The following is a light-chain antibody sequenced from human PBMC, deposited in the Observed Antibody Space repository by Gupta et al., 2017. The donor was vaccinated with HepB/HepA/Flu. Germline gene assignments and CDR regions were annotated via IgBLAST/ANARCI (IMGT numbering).Light chain of an antibody. CDR2: DDS. CDR1: KIGSKS. CDR3: QVWDSSSDQ. Sequence: SYVLTQPPSVSVAPGKTARITCGGNKIGSKSVHWYQQKPGQAPVLVVYDDSDRPSGIPERFSGSNSGNTATLTISRVDAGDEADYYCQVWDSSSDQFGGGTKLTVL. J-gene: IGLJ2*01. V-gene: IGLV3-21*03.